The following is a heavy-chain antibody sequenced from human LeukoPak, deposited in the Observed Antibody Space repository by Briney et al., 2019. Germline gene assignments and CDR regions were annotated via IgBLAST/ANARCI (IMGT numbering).Heavy chain of an antibody. CDR2: IGSSGNSI. J-gene: IGHJ4*02. Sequence: GGSLRLSCAASGFTFSSYEMNWVRQAPGKGLERISYIGSSGNSIYYADSLKGRFTISRDNAKNSLYLQMNSLRAEDTAVYYCARPRIAARSFDYWGQGTLVTVSS. D-gene: IGHD6-6*01. CDR1: GFTFSSYE. CDR3: ARPRIAARSFDY. V-gene: IGHV3-48*03.